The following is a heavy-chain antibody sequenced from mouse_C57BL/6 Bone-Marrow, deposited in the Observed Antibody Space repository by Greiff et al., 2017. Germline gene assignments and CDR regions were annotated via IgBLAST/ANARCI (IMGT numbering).Heavy chain of an antibody. V-gene: IGHV15-2*01. Sequence: VQLQQSGSEMRSPGSSVKLSCKDFDSEVIPIAYMSWIRQKPGHGFERNGDILQSIGRTTYGEKFEDKATLDADTLSNTAYLELNSLTSEDSAIYYCARGYYGGYFDVWGTGTTVTVSS. D-gene: IGHD1-1*01. CDR3: ARGYYGGYFDV. J-gene: IGHJ1*03. CDR2: ILQSIGRT. CDR1: DSEVIPIAY.